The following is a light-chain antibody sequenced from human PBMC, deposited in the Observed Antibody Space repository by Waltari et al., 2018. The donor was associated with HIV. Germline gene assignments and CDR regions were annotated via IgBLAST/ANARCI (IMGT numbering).Light chain of an antibody. J-gene: IGLJ1*01. Sequence: QSAPTQPASVSGSPGQSITISSTGTSSDIAPYKYVSWYQQSPGKAPKLMIYEVSNRPSGVSNRFSGSKSGNTASLTISGLQAEDEADYYCSSYISTTTLFGTGTKVTVL. CDR3: SSYISTTTL. CDR2: EVS. V-gene: IGLV2-14*01. CDR1: SSDIAPYKY.